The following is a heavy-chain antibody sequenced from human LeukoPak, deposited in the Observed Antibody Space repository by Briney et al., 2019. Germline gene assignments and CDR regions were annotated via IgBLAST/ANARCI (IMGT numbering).Heavy chain of an antibody. D-gene: IGHD3-3*01. CDR3: ARDGDYDFWSGYYDYYYGTDV. J-gene: IGHJ6*01. CDR2: IKQDGSEK. CDR1: GFTFSSYW. V-gene: IGHV3-7*01. Sequence: QPGGSLRLSCAASGFTFSSYWMSWVRQAPGKGLEWVANIKQDGSEKYYVDSVKGRFTISRDNAKNSLYLQMNSLRAEDTAVYYCARDGDYDFWSGYYDYYYGTDVWGQGTTVTVSS.